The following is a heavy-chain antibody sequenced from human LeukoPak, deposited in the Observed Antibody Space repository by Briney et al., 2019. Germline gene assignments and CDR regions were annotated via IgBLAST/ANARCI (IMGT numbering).Heavy chain of an antibody. CDR1: GFTFSDYY. Sequence: GGSLGLSCAASGFTFSDYYMSWIRQAPGEGLEWVSYISSSGSTIYYADSVKGRFTISRDNAKNSLYLQMNSLRAEDTAVYYCARDYGSGSYLYYYGMDVWGQGTTVTVSS. V-gene: IGHV3-11*01. CDR2: ISSSGSTI. J-gene: IGHJ6*02. CDR3: ARDYGSGSYLYYYGMDV. D-gene: IGHD3-10*01.